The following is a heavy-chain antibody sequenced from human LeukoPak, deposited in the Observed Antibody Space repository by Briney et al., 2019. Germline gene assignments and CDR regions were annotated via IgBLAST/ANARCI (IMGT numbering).Heavy chain of an antibody. Sequence: PGGSLRLSCAASGFTFSSYAMSWVRQAPGKGLEWVSAISGSGGSTYYADSVKGRFTISRDNAKNSVFLQMNSLRAEDTAVYYCARFLASWDRYYMDVWGKGTTVSVSS. CDR2: ISGSGGST. CDR1: GFTFSSYA. V-gene: IGHV3-23*01. J-gene: IGHJ6*03. D-gene: IGHD2-2*01. CDR3: ARFLASWDRYYMDV.